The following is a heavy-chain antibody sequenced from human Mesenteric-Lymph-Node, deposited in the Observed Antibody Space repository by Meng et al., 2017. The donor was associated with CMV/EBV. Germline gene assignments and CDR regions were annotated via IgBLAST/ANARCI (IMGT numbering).Heavy chain of an antibody. J-gene: IGHJ6*02. D-gene: IGHD3-10*01. CDR1: GFTFDDYG. Sequence: GESLKISCAASGFTFDDYGMSWVRQAPGKGLEWVSGINWNGGSTGYADSVKGRFTISRDNAKNSLYLQMNSLRAEDTAVYYCAKDNWGSGSDTTVYYYYYGMDVWGQGTTVTVSS. CDR2: INWNGGST. V-gene: IGHV3-20*04. CDR3: AKDNWGSGSDTTVYYYYYGMDV.